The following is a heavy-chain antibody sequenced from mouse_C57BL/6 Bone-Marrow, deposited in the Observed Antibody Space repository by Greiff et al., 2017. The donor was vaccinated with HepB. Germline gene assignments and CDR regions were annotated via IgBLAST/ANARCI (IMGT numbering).Heavy chain of an antibody. CDR2: ISYDGSN. J-gene: IGHJ2*01. Sequence: DVQLQESGPGLVKPSQSLSLTCSVPGYSITSGYYWNWIRQFPGNKLEWMGYISYDGSNNYNPSLKNRISITRDTSKNQFFLKLNSVTTEDTATYYCAREGTGAPYYFDYWGQGTTLTVSS. V-gene: IGHV3-6*01. CDR1: GYSITSGYY. D-gene: IGHD4-1*01. CDR3: AREGTGAPYYFDY.